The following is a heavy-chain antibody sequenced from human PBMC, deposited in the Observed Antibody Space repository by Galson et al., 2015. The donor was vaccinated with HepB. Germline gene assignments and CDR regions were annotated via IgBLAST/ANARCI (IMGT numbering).Heavy chain of an antibody. CDR1: GFTFSSYA. D-gene: IGHD3-22*01. CDR2: INQDGAKK. CDR3: ARDSTYYDGSAYYDNLDS. V-gene: IGHV3-7*03. J-gene: IGHJ4*02. Sequence: SLRLSCAASGFTFSSYAMSWVRQAPGKGLEWVANINQDGAKKNYVDSVKGRFTISRDNAKNSLYLEMNSLRAEDTAMYHCARDSTYYDGSAYYDNLDSWGQGTLVTVSS.